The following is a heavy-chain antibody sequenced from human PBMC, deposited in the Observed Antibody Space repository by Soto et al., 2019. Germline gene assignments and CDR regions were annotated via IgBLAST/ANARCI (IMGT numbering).Heavy chain of an antibody. V-gene: IGHV4-34*01. J-gene: IGHJ6*03. D-gene: IGHD3-10*01. CDR2: INHSGST. Sequence: QVQLQQWGAGLLKPSETLSLTCAVYGGSFSGYYWSWIRQPPGKGLEWIGEINHSGSTNYNPSLKSRVTISVDTSKNQFSLKLSSVTAADTAVYYCATGFDYYCSGVKYYYMDVWGKGTTVTVSS. CDR1: GGSFSGYY. CDR3: ATGFDYYCSGVKYYYMDV.